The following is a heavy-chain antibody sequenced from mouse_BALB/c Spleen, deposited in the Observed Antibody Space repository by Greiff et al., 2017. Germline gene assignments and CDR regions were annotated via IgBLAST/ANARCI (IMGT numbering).Heavy chain of an antibody. J-gene: IGHJ2*01. Sequence: VQLKESGPGLVKPSQSLSLTCTVTGYSITSDYAWNWIRQFPGNKLEWMGYISYSGSTSYNPSLKSRISITRDTSKNQFFLQLNSVTTEDTATYYCARGRDLDYWGQGTTLTVSS. V-gene: IGHV3-2*02. D-gene: IGHD3-3*01. CDR3: ARGRDLDY. CDR2: ISYSGST. CDR1: GYSITSDYA.